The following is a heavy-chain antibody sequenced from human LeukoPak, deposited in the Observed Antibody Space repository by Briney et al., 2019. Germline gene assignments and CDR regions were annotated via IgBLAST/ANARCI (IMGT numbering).Heavy chain of an antibody. D-gene: IGHD3-22*01. CDR2: ISSSSSYI. J-gene: IGHJ4*02. Sequence: PGGSLRLSCAAAGFTFSSYSMNWVRQAPGNGLEWVSAISSSSSYIYYADSVKGRFTISRDNAKNSLYLQMNSLRAEDTAVYYCARDTFYDSSGYYASGLDYWGQGTLVTVSP. V-gene: IGHV3-21*01. CDR3: ARDTFYDSSGYYASGLDY. CDR1: GFTFSSYS.